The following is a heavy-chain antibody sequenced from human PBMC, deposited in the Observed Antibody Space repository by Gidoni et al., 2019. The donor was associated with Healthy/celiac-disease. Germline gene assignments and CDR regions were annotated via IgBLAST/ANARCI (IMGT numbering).Heavy chain of an antibody. CDR1: GFTFDASA. CDR3: AKESPLNIDCSSTSCYGGPFDY. CDR2: ISWNSGSI. Sequence: EVQLVEAGGGLVQPGRSLRLSCAASGFTFDASAMHGRRPAPGKGLCWVSGISWNSGSIGYADSVKGRFTISIDNAKNSLYLQMNSLRAEDTALYYCAKESPLNIDCSSTSCYGGPFDYWGQGTLVTVSS. J-gene: IGHJ4*02. D-gene: IGHD2-2*01. V-gene: IGHV3-9*01.